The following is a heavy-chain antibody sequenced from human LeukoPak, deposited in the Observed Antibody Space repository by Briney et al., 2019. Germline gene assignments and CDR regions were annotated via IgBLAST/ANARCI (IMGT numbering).Heavy chain of an antibody. CDR2: IYTSGST. V-gene: IGHV4-61*02. Sequence: SETLSLTCTVSGGSISSGSYYWSWIRQPAGKGLEWIGRIYTSGSTNYNPSLKSRATITVDTSKNQSSLKRSSVTAADTAVYYCARVDFWSGYYFGWFDRGGQGTLVTVSS. J-gene: IGHJ5*02. CDR1: GGSISSGSYY. D-gene: IGHD3-3*01. CDR3: ARVDFWSGYYFGWFDR.